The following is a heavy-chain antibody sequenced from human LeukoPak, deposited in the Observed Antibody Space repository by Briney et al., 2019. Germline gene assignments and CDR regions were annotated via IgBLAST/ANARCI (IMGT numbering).Heavy chain of an antibody. CDR3: ARGRIVGATSYYCDY. J-gene: IGHJ4*02. D-gene: IGHD1-26*01. Sequence: ASVKVSCKASGGTFSSYAISWVRQAPGQGLEWMGRIIPIFGTANYAQKFQGRVTITTDESTSTAYMELSRLRSDDTAVYYCARGRIVGATSYYCDYWGQGTLVTVSS. V-gene: IGHV1-69*05. CDR1: GGTFSSYA. CDR2: IIPIFGTA.